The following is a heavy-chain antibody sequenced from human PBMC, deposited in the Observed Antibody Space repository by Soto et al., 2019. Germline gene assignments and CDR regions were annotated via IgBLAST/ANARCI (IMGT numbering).Heavy chain of an antibody. V-gene: IGHV3-23*01. CDR1: GFTFSGSA. J-gene: IGHJ4*02. D-gene: IGHD2-2*01. CDR3: AKVWSTYYFDS. CDR2: INGPGGNT. Sequence: PGGSLRLSCAASGFTFSGSAMRWVRQAPGKGLEWVAAINGPGGNTHYADSVKGRFTISRDNAKRTLYLQMDSLRAEDTAQYYCAKVWSTYYFDSWGQGTLVTVSS.